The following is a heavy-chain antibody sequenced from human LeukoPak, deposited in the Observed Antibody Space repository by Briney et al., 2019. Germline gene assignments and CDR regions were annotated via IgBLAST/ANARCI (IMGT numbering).Heavy chain of an antibody. CDR1: GFTFSSYS. CDR2: ISSSSSYI. V-gene: IGHV3-21*01. D-gene: IGHD3-22*01. Sequence: GGSLRLSCAASGFTFSSYSMNWVRQAPGKGLEWVSSISSSSSYIYYADSVKGRFTISRDNAKNSLYLQMNSLRAEDTAVYYCARRITRDSSGYGLCYWGQGTLVTVSS. J-gene: IGHJ4*02. CDR3: ARRITRDSSGYGLCY.